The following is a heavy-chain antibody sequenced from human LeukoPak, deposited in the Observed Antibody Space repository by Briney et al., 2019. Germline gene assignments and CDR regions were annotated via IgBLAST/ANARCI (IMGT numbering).Heavy chain of an antibody. CDR2: ISYDGSNK. D-gene: IGHD1-26*01. J-gene: IGHJ4*02. CDR3: AKEGSNGDFDY. CDR1: GFTFSSYD. Sequence: GGSLRLSCAASGFTFSSYDMHWVRQAPGKGLEWVTVISYDGSNKYYGDSVKGRFTISRDNSKHTLYLKMNSLRAEDTAVYYCAKEGSNGDFDYWGQGTLLTVSS. V-gene: IGHV3-30*18.